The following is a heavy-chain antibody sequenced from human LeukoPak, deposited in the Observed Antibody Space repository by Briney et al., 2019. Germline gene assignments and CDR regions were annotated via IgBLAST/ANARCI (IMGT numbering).Heavy chain of an antibody. CDR2: IKPSGDWT. D-gene: IGHD1-14*01. J-gene: IGHJ4*02. V-gene: IGHV1-46*01. CDR3: AREKPETYHLDF. Sequence: ASVKVSCKASGYTFTSYGISWVRQAPGQGLEWVGIIKPSGDWTFYAQKFRGRVTMTRDMSTSTAYMELRSLISEDTAIYYCAREKPETYHLDFWGQGSLVTVSS. CDR1: GYTFTSYG.